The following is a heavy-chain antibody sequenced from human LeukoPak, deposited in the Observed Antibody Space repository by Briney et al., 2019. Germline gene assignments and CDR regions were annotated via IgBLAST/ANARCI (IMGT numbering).Heavy chain of an antibody. D-gene: IGHD3-10*01. CDR2: IFSGGST. CDR3: ARSLGDSGILYYYMDI. CDR1: EFSVSDSY. V-gene: IGHV3-53*01. J-gene: IGHJ6*03. Sequence: GGSLRLSCAASEFSVSDSYMSWVRQAPGKGLQWVSVIFSGGSTYYTDSVKGRFTLSRDNSKNTLYLEMNSLRAEDTAVYYCARSLGDSGILYYYMDIWGKGTTVTVPS.